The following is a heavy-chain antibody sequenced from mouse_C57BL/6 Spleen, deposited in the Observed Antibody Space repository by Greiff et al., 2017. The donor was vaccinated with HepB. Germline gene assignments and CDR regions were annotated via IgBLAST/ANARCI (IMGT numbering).Heavy chain of an antibody. V-gene: IGHV5-16*01. CDR2: INYDGSST. CDR3: ARGEDSSGYYFDY. J-gene: IGHJ2*01. Sequence: EVKLMESEGGLVQPGSSMKLSCTASGFTFSDYYMAWVRQVPEKGLEWVANINYDGSSTYYLDSLKSRFIISRDNAKNILYLQMSSLKSEDTATYYCARGEDSSGYYFDYWGQGTTLTVSS. CDR1: GFTFSDYY. D-gene: IGHD3-2*02.